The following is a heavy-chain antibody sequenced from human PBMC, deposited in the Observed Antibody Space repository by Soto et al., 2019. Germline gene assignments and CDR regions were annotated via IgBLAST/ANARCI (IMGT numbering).Heavy chain of an antibody. CDR3: ARQPYDFWSGYYYYYYYMDV. V-gene: IGHV4-39*01. Sequence: PSETLSLTCTVSGGSISSSSYYWGWIRQPPGKGLEWIGSIYYSGSTYYNTSLKSRVTISVDTSKNQFSLKLSSVTAADTAVYYCARQPYDFWSGYYYYYYYMDVWGKGTTVTVSS. CDR2: IYYSGST. CDR1: GGSISSSSYY. D-gene: IGHD3-3*01. J-gene: IGHJ6*03.